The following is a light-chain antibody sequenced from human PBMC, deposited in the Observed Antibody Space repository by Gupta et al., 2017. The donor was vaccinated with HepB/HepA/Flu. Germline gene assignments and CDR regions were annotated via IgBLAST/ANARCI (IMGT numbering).Light chain of an antibody. J-gene: IGLJ3*02. Sequence: SSVLTQPPSVSEAPGKTAMITCTGHNIGSQIIQWYQQQAGQAPVLVVYYDIDRPSGIPERISGSKSGTTATLSINRVEAGDEADSYCQRWNASRHHWVFGGGTKLTVL. V-gene: IGLV3-21*03. CDR1: NIGSQI. CDR2: YDI. CDR3: QRWNASRHHWV.